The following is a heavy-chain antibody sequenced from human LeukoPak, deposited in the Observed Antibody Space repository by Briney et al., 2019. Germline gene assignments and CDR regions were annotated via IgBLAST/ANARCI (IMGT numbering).Heavy chain of an antibody. J-gene: IGHJ4*02. Sequence: GGSLRLSCAASGFTFSSYPMSWVRQAPGKGLEWVSAISGSGGDTYYADSVKGRFTISRDNSKNTLYLQMYSVRAEDTALYYCATSSGWYPKYFDYWGQGTLVTVSS. V-gene: IGHV3-23*01. CDR1: GFTFSSYP. D-gene: IGHD6-19*01. CDR2: ISGSGGDT. CDR3: ATSSGWYPKYFDY.